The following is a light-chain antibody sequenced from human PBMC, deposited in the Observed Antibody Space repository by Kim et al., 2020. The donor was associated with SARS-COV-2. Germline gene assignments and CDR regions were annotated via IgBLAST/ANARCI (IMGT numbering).Light chain of an antibody. J-gene: IGKJ2*01. CDR1: QTILYKSNNENY. CDR3: QQYYDAPYT. CDR2: WAS. V-gene: IGKV4-1*01. Sequence: RATINCKSSQTILYKSNNENYLAWYQQKPGQPPKLLIYWASTRESGVPDRSSGSGSGTDFTLTISSLQAEDVAVYYCQQYYDAPYTFGQGTKLEI.